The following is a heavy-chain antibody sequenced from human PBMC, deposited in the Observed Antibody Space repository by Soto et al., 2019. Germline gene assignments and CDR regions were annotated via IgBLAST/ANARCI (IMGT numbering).Heavy chain of an antibody. J-gene: IGHJ1*01. D-gene: IGHD6-13*01. Sequence: SETLSLTCAVYGGSFSGYYWSWIRQPPGKGLEWIGEINHSGSTNYNPSLKSRVTISVDTSKNQSSLKLSSVTAADTAVYYCARRRIAAAGTGYFQHWGQGTLVTVSS. CDR3: ARRRIAAAGTGYFQH. V-gene: IGHV4-34*01. CDR1: GGSFSGYY. CDR2: INHSGST.